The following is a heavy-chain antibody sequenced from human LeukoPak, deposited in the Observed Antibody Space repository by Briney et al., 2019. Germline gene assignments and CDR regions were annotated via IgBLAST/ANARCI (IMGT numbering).Heavy chain of an antibody. Sequence: PSETLSLTCAVSGGSISSGGYSWSWIRQPPGKGLEWIGYIYHSGSTYYNPSLKSRVTISVDRSKNQFSLKLSSVTAADTAVYYCAREGYDSSGYYYGFDYWGQGTLVTVSS. CDR2: IYHSGST. V-gene: IGHV4-30-2*01. D-gene: IGHD3-22*01. J-gene: IGHJ4*02. CDR1: GGSISSGGYS. CDR3: AREGYDSSGYYYGFDY.